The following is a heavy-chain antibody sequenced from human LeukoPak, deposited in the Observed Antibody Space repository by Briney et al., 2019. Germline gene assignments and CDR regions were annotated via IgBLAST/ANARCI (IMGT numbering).Heavy chain of an antibody. CDR1: GGSISSYY. D-gene: IGHD6-13*01. J-gene: IGHJ3*02. CDR3: ARVGAAAGTLDAFDI. CDR2: IYYIGST. V-gene: IGHV4-59*01. Sequence: KPSETLSLTCTVSGGSISSYYWSWIRQPPGKGLEWIGYIYYIGSTNYNPSLKSRVTISVDTSKNPFSLKLSSVTAADTAVYYCARVGAAAGTLDAFDIWGQGTMVSVSS.